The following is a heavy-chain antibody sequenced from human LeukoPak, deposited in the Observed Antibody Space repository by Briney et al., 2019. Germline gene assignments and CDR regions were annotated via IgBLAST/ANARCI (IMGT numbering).Heavy chain of an antibody. CDR1: GFIFSTYS. Sequence: AGGSLRLSCAASGFIFSTYSMNWVRQAPGKGLEWVSSISSSSGNIYYAVSVKGRFTISRDNAKNSLYLQMNSLRAEDTAVYYCATAVVESSGSFYWHYFDYWGQGTLVTVSS. V-gene: IGHV3-21*01. J-gene: IGHJ4*02. CDR3: ATAVVESSGSFYWHYFDY. CDR2: ISSSSGNI. D-gene: IGHD3-22*01.